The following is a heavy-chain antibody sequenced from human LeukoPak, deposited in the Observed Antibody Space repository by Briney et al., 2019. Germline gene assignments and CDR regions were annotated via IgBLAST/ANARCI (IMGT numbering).Heavy chain of an antibody. CDR1: GYTFTSYY. V-gene: IGHV1-46*01. Sequence: ASVKVSCKASGYTFTSYYMHWVRQAPGQGLEWMGIINPSGGSTSYAQKFQGRDTMTRDTSTSTVYMELSSLRSEDTAVYYCARALGYCSSTSCGYYYYYGMDVWGQGTTVTVSS. CDR2: INPSGGST. J-gene: IGHJ6*02. D-gene: IGHD2-2*01. CDR3: ARALGYCSSTSCGYYYYYGMDV.